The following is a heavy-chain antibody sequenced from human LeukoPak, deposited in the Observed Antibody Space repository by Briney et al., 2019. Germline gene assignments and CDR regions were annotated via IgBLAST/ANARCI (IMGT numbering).Heavy chain of an antibody. CDR1: GYTFTGYY. CDR2: VNPNSGGT. D-gene: IGHD6-13*01. CDR3: ARDQSVRLLQTSSTYFKHVFAI. Sequence: ASVKVSCKASGYTFTGYYMHWVRQAPGQGLEWMGWVNPNSGGTNYAQEVQGRVTMTTDTSTSTAYMELRSLRFDDTAVYYCARDQSVRLLQTSSTYFKHVFAIWGQGSMVTVSS. J-gene: IGHJ3*02. V-gene: IGHV1-2*02.